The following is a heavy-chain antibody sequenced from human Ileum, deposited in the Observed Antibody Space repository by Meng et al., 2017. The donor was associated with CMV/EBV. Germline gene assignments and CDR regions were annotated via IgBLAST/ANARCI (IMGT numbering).Heavy chain of an antibody. J-gene: IGHJ4*02. Sequence: ASELTLSSYAMHWVRKAPGKGLEWVAVISYDGSNKYYAESVKGRFTISRDNSKNTLYLQMSSLRAEDTAVYFCAKDTLSGSSGWFDYWGQGTLVTVSS. CDR1: ELTLSSYA. CDR2: ISYDGSNK. D-gene: IGHD6-19*01. CDR3: AKDTLSGSSGWFDY. V-gene: IGHV3-30*18.